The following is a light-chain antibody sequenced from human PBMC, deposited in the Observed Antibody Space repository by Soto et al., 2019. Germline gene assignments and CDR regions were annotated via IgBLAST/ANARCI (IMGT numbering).Light chain of an antibody. Sequence: EIVLTQSPATLSLFPGERATLSCRASQNIGTSLVWYKQTPGQAPRLLFYDASNRATDVPARFSGSGSGTDFTLTISSLEPEDFALYYCQQRADWPPKYSFGQGTKLEIK. CDR1: QNIGTS. V-gene: IGKV3-11*01. CDR3: QQRADWPPKYS. CDR2: DAS. J-gene: IGKJ2*01.